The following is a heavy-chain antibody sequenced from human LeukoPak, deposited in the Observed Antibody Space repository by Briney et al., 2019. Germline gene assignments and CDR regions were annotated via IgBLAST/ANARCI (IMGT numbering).Heavy chain of an antibody. CDR2: INSDGSST. D-gene: IGHD3-3*01. V-gene: IGHV3-74*01. J-gene: IGHJ3*02. CDR3: ASPQEWLSTTEAFDI. CDR1: GFTFSSYW. Sequence: GGSLRLSCAASGFTFSSYWMHWVRQAPGKGLVWISRINSDGSSTSYADSVKGRFTISRDNAKNTLYLQMNSLRAEDTAVYYCASPQEWLSTTEAFDIWGQGTMVTVSS.